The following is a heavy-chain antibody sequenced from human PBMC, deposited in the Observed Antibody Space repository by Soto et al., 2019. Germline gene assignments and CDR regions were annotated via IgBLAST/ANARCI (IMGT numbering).Heavy chain of an antibody. D-gene: IGHD2-8*01. J-gene: IGHJ6*02. CDR2: IYYTGST. CDR1: GGSITSGCYY. CDR3: ARDGSPGLMVTAHTYDYYGMDV. V-gene: IGHV4-31*03. Sequence: PSETLSLTCTLAGGSITSGCYYWSWILQHPWKGLEWIGYIYYTGSTYYNPSLKSRVTISVDTSKNQSSMKLSSVNAADTAVYYCARDGSPGLMVTAHTYDYYGMDVWGQGTTVTVSS.